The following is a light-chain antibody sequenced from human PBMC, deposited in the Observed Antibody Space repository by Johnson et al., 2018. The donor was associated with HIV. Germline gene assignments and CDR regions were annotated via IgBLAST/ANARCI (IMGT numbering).Light chain of an antibody. CDR3: AAWDDSLNGLV. CDR1: SSNVGSSF. Sequence: QSVLTQPPSVSAAPGQTVTISCSGSSSNVGSSFVSWYRQVPGTAPNLLIYSNNQRPSGVPDRFSGSKSGTSASLAISGLQSADEADYYCAAWDDSLNGLVFGTGTKVTVL. V-gene: IGLV1-44*01. J-gene: IGLJ1*01. CDR2: SNN.